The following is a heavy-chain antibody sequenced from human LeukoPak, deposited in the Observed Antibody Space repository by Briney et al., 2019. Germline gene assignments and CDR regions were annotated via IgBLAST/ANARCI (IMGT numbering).Heavy chain of an antibody. V-gene: IGHV3-21*01. D-gene: IGHD1-26*01. Sequence: PGGSLRLSCAASGFTFSSYSMNWVRQAPGKGLEWFSSISSSSSYIYYADSVKGQFTISRDNAKNSLYLQMNSLRAEDKALYYCARGGIVGATNYFDYWGQGTLVTVSS. CDR3: ARGGIVGATNYFDY. CDR1: GFTFSSYS. CDR2: ISSSSSYI. J-gene: IGHJ4*02.